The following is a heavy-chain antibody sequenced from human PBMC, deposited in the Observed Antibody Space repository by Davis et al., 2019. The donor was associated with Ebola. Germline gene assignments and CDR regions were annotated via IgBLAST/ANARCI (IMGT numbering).Heavy chain of an antibody. CDR2: IKHDGSGT. D-gene: IGHD2-2*01. Sequence: ESLKISCVASGFTFSNYRMHWVRQDPGTGLMWVSRIKHDGSGTNYADSVKGRFTISRDNAKNSLYLQMNSLRDEDTAVYYCARVVVVPDAMRGYYYYYGMDVWGKGTTVTVSS. CDR3: ARVVVVPDAMRGYYYYYGMDV. V-gene: IGHV3-74*01. J-gene: IGHJ6*04. CDR1: GFTFSNYR.